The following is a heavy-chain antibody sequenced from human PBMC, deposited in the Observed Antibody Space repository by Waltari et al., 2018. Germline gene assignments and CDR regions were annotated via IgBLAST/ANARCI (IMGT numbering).Heavy chain of an antibody. D-gene: IGHD3-3*01. J-gene: IGHJ6*02. Sequence: QVQLQESGPGLVKPSQTLSLTCTVSGDSVRSGGYYWPWIRQHPGKALEWVGFILHTGTTSYNPSLKNRVTIDSDTSKNEFSLRLTSMTAADTAVYYCARGILGATANSYYHHGLDVWGQGTAVTVSS. CDR2: ILHTGTT. CDR3: ARGILGATANSYYHHGLDV. V-gene: IGHV4-31*03. CDR1: GDSVRSGGYY.